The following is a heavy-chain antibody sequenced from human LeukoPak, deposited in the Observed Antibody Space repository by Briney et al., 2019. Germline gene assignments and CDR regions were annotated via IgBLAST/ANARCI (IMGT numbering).Heavy chain of an antibody. CDR1: GFTFSSYW. D-gene: IGHD3-16*01. CDR2: ISSGGGST. CDR3: ESGPGRAYRNCYLDL. J-gene: IGHJ2*01. V-gene: IGHV3-74*01. Sequence: GGSLRLSCAASGFTFSSYWMHWVRQAPGKGLMWVSGISSGGGSTGYADSVRGRFTISRDNTKNTLHLQMNSLRAEDTAVYYCESGPGRAYRNCYLDLWGRGTLVTVSS.